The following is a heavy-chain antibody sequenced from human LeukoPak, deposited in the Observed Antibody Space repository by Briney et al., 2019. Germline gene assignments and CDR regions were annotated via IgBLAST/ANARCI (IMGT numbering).Heavy chain of an antibody. CDR2: IKQDGSQR. J-gene: IGHJ4*02. Sequence: GGSLRLSCAASGFTFSIYAISWVRQAPGKGLEWVANIKQDGSQRYYVDSVRGRFTISRDNAKNSLFLQMNGLRAEDTAVYYCARRGGSSSRRSPIDYWGQGTLVTVSS. CDR3: ARRGGSSSRRSPIDY. CDR1: GFTFSIYA. D-gene: IGHD6-6*01. V-gene: IGHV3-7*01.